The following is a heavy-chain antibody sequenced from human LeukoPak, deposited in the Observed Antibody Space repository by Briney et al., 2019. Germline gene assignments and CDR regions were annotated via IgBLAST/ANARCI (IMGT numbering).Heavy chain of an antibody. D-gene: IGHD4-17*01. CDR2: IYYSGST. V-gene: IGHV4-59*01. CDR1: GGSIGSYY. CDR3: ARTLYGDYGFDAFDI. Sequence: SETLSLTCTVSGGSIGSYYWSWIRQPPGKGLEWIGYIYYSGSTNYNPSLKSRVTISVDTSKNQFSLKLSSVTAADTAVYYCARTLYGDYGFDAFDIWGQGTMVTVSS. J-gene: IGHJ3*02.